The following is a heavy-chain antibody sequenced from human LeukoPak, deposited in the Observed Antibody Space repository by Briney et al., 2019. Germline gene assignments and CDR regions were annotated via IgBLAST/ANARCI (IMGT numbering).Heavy chain of an antibody. CDR3: AKQFVDV. V-gene: IGHV3-23*01. D-gene: IGHD3-10*01. J-gene: IGHJ5*02. Sequence: GGSLRPSCAASGFTFSNYAMNWVRQAPGKGLEWVSSISEFGNDPSYADSVKGRFTISRDDSRNTLYLQMNSLRAEDTAVYYCAKQFVDVWGQGTLVTVSS. CDR2: ISEFGNDP. CDR1: GFTFSNYA.